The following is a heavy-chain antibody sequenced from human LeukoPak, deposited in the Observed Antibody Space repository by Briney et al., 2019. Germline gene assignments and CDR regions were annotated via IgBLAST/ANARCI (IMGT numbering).Heavy chain of an antibody. D-gene: IGHD3/OR15-3a*01. Sequence: SETLSLTCTASRGSINNYFWSWIRQPPGKGLEWIGFIYYSGSTKYNPSLKSRVTMSVDMSKNQFSLKLTSVTAADTAVYYCAKYFCAGLCSHFDSWGQGTLVTVSS. J-gene: IGHJ4*02. CDR1: RGSINNYF. CDR2: IYYSGST. V-gene: IGHV4-59*01. CDR3: AKYFCAGLCSHFDS.